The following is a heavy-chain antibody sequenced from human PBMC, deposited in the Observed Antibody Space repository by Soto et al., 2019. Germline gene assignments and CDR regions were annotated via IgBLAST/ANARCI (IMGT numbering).Heavy chain of an antibody. CDR3: ARTVGAAYDFDF. CDR2: IYTSGST. CDR1: GDSMTKYY. J-gene: IGHJ4*02. D-gene: IGHD1-26*01. Sequence: QVQLQESGPGLVKPSETLSLTCTVSGDSMTKYYWSWIRQPAGKGLEWIGRIYTSGSTNYNPSLTSRVTMSIDTSNNHFSLKLKSVTAADTAVYYCARTVGAAYDFDFWCQGALGTVSS. V-gene: IGHV4-4*07.